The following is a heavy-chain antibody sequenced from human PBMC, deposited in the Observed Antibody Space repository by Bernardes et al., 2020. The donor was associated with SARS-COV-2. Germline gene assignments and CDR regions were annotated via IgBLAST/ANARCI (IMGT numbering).Heavy chain of an antibody. Sequence: GGSLRLSCAASGFTFSSYAMSWVRQAPGKGLEWVSAISGSGGSTYYADSVKGRFTISRDNSKNTLYLQMNSLRAEDTAVYYCASQTGGNYGSGSYLFDYWGQGTLVTVSS. D-gene: IGHD3-10*01. CDR1: GFTFSSYA. V-gene: IGHV3-23*01. CDR2: ISGSGGST. J-gene: IGHJ4*02. CDR3: ASQTGGNYGSGSYLFDY.